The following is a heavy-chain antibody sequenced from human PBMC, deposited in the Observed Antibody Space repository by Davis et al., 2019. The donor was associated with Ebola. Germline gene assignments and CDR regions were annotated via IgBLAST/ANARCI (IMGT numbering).Heavy chain of an antibody. D-gene: IGHD4-11*01. V-gene: IGHV3-73*01. J-gene: IGHJ6*02. Sequence: PGGSLRLSCAASGFTFSGSAMHWVRQASGKGLEWVGRFRSKANSYATAYAASVKGRFTISRDDSKNTAYLQMNSLKTEDTAVYYCTLTTDNYYYYYGMDVWGQGTTVTVSS. CDR3: TLTTDNYYYYYGMDV. CDR2: FRSKANSYAT. CDR1: GFTFSGSA.